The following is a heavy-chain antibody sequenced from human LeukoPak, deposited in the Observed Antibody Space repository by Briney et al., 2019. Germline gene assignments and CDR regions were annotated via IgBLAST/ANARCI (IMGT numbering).Heavy chain of an antibody. CDR2: ISYDGSNK. D-gene: IGHD1-26*01. CDR3: ARDKGAQAFDY. Sequence: GGSLRLSCAASGFTFSSYAMHWVRQAPGKGLEWVAVISYDGSNKYYADSVKGRFTISRDNSKNTLYLQMNSLRAEDTAVYYCARDKGAQAFDYWGQGTLVTVSS. J-gene: IGHJ4*02. CDR1: GFTFSSYA. V-gene: IGHV3-30-3*01.